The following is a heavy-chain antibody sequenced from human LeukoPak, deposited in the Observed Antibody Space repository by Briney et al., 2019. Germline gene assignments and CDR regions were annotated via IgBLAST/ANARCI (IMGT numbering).Heavy chain of an antibody. Sequence: PSETLSLTCTVSGGSISSYYWSWIRQPAGKGLEWIGSIYHSGSTYYNPSLKSRVTISVDTSKNQFSLKLSSVTAADTAVYYCAREGDSNSVGWFDPWGQGTLVTVSS. D-gene: IGHD6-13*01. V-gene: IGHV4-4*07. CDR3: AREGDSNSVGWFDP. CDR2: IYHSGST. CDR1: GGSISSYY. J-gene: IGHJ5*02.